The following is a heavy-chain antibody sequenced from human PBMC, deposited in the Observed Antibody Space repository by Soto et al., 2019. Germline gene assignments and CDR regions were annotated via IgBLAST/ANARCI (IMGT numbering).Heavy chain of an antibody. CDR3: ARVRGVVVPAAIRVDYYYYGMDV. J-gene: IGHJ6*02. CDR1: GGTFSSYA. CDR2: IIPIFGTA. Sequence: QVQLVQSGAEVKKPGSSVKVSCKASGGTFSSYAISWVRQAPGQGLEWMGGIIPIFGTANYAQKFQGRVTITADESTSTAYMALSSLRSEDTALYYCARVRGVVVPAAIRVDYYYYGMDVWGQGTTVTVSS. V-gene: IGHV1-69*01. D-gene: IGHD2-2*02.